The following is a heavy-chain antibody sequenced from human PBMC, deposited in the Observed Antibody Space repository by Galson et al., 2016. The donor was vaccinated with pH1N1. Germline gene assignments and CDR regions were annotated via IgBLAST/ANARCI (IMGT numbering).Heavy chain of an antibody. CDR1: GYSFTDYW. J-gene: IGHJ4*02. CDR3: AVLRGGDFDS. CDR2: IFPGDSDT. D-gene: IGHD2-8*02. Sequence: QSGAEVKKPGESLKVSCKASGYSFTDYWIGWVRQMTGKGLGWMGIIFPGDSDTRYSPSFQGQVTISADKSINTAYLQWSSLKASDTAIYYCAVLRGGDFDSWGQGTLVTVST. V-gene: IGHV5-51*03.